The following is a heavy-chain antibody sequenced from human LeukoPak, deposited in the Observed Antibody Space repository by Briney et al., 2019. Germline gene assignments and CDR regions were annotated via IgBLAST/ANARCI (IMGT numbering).Heavy chain of an antibody. CDR1: GFTFSSYA. Sequence: GGSLRLSCAASGFTFSSYAMSWVRQAPGKGLEWVSAISGSGGSTYYADSVKGQFTISRDNSKNTLYLQMNSLRAEDTAVYYCAKVLRLRGHFDYWGQGTLVTVSS. V-gene: IGHV3-23*01. J-gene: IGHJ4*02. D-gene: IGHD5-18*01. CDR2: ISGSGGST. CDR3: AKVLRLRGHFDY.